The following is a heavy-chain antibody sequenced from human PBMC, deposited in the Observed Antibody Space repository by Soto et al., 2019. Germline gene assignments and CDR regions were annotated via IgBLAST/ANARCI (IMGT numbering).Heavy chain of an antibody. CDR2: MNPESGST. CDR3: ARSVATGYYSTHYYGMDV. V-gene: IGHV1-8*01. CDR1: GYTFNTYD. D-gene: IGHD3-9*01. Sequence: QEQLVQSGAEVKKPGASVKISCKASGYTFNTYDINCVRQATGQGLEWMGWMNPESGSTGFAQSFQGRITLTGNTSINTVDMEVSSLTNEDAAVYFCARSVATGYYSTHYYGMDVWGPGTTVTVSS. J-gene: IGHJ6*02.